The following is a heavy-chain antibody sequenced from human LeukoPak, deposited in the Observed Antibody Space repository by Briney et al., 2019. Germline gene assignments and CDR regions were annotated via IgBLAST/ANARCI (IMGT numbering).Heavy chain of an antibody. CDR1: GFTFSSYW. J-gene: IGHJ1*01. D-gene: IGHD6-13*01. CDR3: ARAPGIAASGDFQH. V-gene: IGHV3-7*01. CDR2: IKQDGSEK. Sequence: GVSLRLSCAASGFTFSSYWMSWVRQAPGKGLEWVANIKQDGSEKYYVDSVKGRFTISRDNAKNSLYLQMNSLRAEDTAVYYCARAPGIAASGDFQHWGQGTLVTVSS.